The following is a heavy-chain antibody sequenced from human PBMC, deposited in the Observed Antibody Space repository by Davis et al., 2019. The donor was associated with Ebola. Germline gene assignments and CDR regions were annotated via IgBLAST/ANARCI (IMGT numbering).Heavy chain of an antibody. V-gene: IGHV4-61*01. J-gene: IGHJ4*02. Sequence: MPGGSLRLSCTVSGGSVSSGSYYWSWIRQPPGKGLEWIGYIYYSGSTNYNPSLKSRVTISVDTSKNQFSLKLSSVTAADTAVYYCARASVVGATPFDYWGQGTLVTVSS. CDR3: ARASVVGATPFDY. CDR1: GGSVSSGSYY. D-gene: IGHD1-26*01. CDR2: IYYSGST.